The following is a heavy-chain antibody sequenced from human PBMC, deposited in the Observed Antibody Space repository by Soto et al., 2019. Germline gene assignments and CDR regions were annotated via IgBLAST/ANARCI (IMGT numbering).Heavy chain of an antibody. CDR3: ARGSVVVVAATNWGYYYYGMDV. Sequence: GASVKVSCKASGYTFTGYYMHWVRQAPGQGLEGMGWINPNSGGTNYAQKFQGRVTITRDTSISTAYMELSRLRSDDTAVYYCARGSVVVVAATNWGYYYYGMDVWGQGTTVTVSS. CDR2: INPNSGGT. V-gene: IGHV1-2*02. D-gene: IGHD2-15*01. J-gene: IGHJ6*02. CDR1: GYTFTGYY.